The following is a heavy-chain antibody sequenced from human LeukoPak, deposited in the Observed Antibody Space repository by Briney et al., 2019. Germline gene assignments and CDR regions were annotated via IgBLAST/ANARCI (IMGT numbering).Heavy chain of an antibody. D-gene: IGHD3-9*01. CDR1: GYTFTSYY. Sequence: ASVKVSCKASGYTFTSYYMHWVRQAPGQGLEWMGIINPSGGSTSYAQKFQGRVTMTRDTSKNQFSLKLSSVTAADTAVYYCARDLNFDTNWFDPWGQGTLVTVSS. V-gene: IGHV1-46*01. J-gene: IGHJ5*02. CDR3: ARDLNFDTNWFDP. CDR2: INPSGGST.